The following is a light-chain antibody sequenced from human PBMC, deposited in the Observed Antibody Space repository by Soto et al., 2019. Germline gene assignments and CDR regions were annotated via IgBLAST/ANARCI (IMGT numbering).Light chain of an antibody. CDR1: QSVSYN. Sequence: EKVMTQSPATLSVSPGERATLSCRASQSVSYNLGWYQQKPGQAPRLLIYGASIRATGTPARFSGSGSETEFTLTISSLQSEDFAVYYCQQYNVMYTFGQGTKLEIK. CDR3: QQYNVMYT. CDR2: GAS. V-gene: IGKV3-15*01. J-gene: IGKJ2*01.